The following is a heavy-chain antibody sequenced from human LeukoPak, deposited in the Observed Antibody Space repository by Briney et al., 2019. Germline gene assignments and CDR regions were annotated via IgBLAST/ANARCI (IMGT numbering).Heavy chain of an antibody. V-gene: IGHV1-18*01. CDR1: GYTFTSYG. J-gene: IGHJ4*02. D-gene: IGHD5-12*01. CDR3: AREVATTEVLDY. Sequence: ASVKVSCKASGYTFTSYGISWVRQAPGQGLEGMGWISAYNGNTNYAQKLQGRVTMTTDTSTSTAYMELRSLRSDDTAVYYCAREVATTEVLDYWGQGTLVTVSS. CDR2: ISAYNGNT.